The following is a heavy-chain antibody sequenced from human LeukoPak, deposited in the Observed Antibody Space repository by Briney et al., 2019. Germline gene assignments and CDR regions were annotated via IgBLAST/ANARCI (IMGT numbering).Heavy chain of an antibody. CDR2: IYTSGST. CDR3: AREGSRYCSGGSCYFS. CDR1: GGSISSGSYY. D-gene: IGHD2-15*01. V-gene: IGHV4-61*02. Sequence: PSETLSLTCTFSGGSISSGSYYWSWIRQPAGKGLEWIGRIYTSGSTNYNPSLKSRVTISVDTSKNQFSLKLSSVTAADTAVYYCAREGSRYCSGGSCYFSWGQGTLVTVSS. J-gene: IGHJ5*02.